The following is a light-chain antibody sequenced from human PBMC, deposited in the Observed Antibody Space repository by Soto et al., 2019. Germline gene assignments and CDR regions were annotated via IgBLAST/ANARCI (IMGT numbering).Light chain of an antibody. CDR3: QHYNSYSEA. Sequence: DIQMPQSPSTLSGSVGDRVTITCRASQTISSWLAWYPQKPGKAPKLLIYKASTLKSGVPSRFSGSGSGTEFTLTISSLQPDDFATYYCQHYNSYSEAFGQGTKVELK. J-gene: IGKJ1*01. CDR1: QTISSW. V-gene: IGKV1-5*03. CDR2: KAS.